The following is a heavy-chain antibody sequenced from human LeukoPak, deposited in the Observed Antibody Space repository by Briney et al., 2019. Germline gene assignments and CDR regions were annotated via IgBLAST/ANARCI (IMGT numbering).Heavy chain of an antibody. CDR2: IFPGNSDT. V-gene: IGHV5-51*01. CDR3: AREGSSSYAH. CDR1: GYTFTSNW. D-gene: IGHD1-26*01. Sequence: GESLKISCKGSGYTFTSNWIGWVRQMPGKGLEWMGSIFPGNSDTRYSPSFQGQVIMSVDKAISTAFLQWSSLKASDSAMYYCAREGSSSYAHWGQGTLATVSS. J-gene: IGHJ4*02.